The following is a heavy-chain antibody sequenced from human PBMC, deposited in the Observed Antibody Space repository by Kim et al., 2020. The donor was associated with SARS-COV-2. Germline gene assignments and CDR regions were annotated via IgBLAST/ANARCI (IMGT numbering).Heavy chain of an antibody. V-gene: IGHV5-51*01. Sequence: GESLKISCKGSGYSFTSYWIGWVRQMPGKGLEWMGIIYPGDSDTRYSPSFQGQVTISADKSISTAYLQWSSLKASDTAMYYCARAETIGDFWSGYYRPDAFDIWGQGTMVTVSS. CDR2: IYPGDSDT. D-gene: IGHD3-3*01. CDR3: ARAETIGDFWSGYYRPDAFDI. J-gene: IGHJ3*02. CDR1: GYSFTSYW.